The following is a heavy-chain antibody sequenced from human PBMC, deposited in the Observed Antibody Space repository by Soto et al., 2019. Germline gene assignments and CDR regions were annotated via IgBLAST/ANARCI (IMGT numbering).Heavy chain of an antibody. J-gene: IGHJ6*02. Sequence: ASVKVSCKASGYTFTSYDINWVRQATGQGLEWMGWMNPNSGNTDYAQKFQGRVTMTRNTSISTAYMELSSLRSEDTAVYYCARDLTPLIFGVVIPYYYYVMDVWGQGTTVTVSS. D-gene: IGHD3-3*01. CDR1: GYTFTSYD. V-gene: IGHV1-8*01. CDR2: MNPNSGNT. CDR3: ARDLTPLIFGVVIPYYYYVMDV.